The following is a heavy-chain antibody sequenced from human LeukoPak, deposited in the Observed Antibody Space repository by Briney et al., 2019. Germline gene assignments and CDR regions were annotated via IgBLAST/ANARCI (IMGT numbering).Heavy chain of an antibody. CDR3: ARFPGLNSGYYYYGMDV. Sequence: ASVKVSCKASGYTFTNFGISWVRQAPGQGLEWMGWISAYNGNTNYAQRLQGRVTMTTDTSTSTAYMELSSLRSEDTAVYYCARFPGLNSGYYYYGMDVWGQGTTVTVSS. J-gene: IGHJ6*02. CDR2: ISAYNGNT. V-gene: IGHV1-18*01. CDR1: GYTFTNFG. D-gene: IGHD6-19*01.